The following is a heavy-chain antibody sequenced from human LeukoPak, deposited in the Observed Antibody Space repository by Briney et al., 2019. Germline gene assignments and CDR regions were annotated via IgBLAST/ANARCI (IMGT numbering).Heavy chain of an antibody. V-gene: IGHV4-39*01. Sequence: PSETPSLTCTVSGGSFDSSGSYWGWIRQPPGKGLEWIGCVYYGGDAYYNPSLKSRVTISADLSKNQFSLSLISVTAADTALYYCARLFSRGWPYYYGLGAWGQGTTVTVSS. CDR2: VYYGGDA. CDR3: ARLFSRGWPYYYGLGA. CDR1: GGSFDSSGSY. D-gene: IGHD6-19*01. J-gene: IGHJ6*02.